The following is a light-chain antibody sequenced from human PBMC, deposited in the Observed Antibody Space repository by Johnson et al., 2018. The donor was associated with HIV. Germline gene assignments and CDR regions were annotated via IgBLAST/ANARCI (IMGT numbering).Light chain of an antibody. CDR1: SSNIGNNY. CDR3: GTWDSSLIIFV. V-gene: IGLV1-51*02. CDR2: END. Sequence: QSVLTQPPSVSAAPGQKVTISCSGSSSNIGNNYVSWYQQLPGTAPKLLIYENDKRPSGIRDRFSGSKSGTAATLAITGLQTGDEADYYCGTWDSSLIIFVFGTGTKVTVL. J-gene: IGLJ1*01.